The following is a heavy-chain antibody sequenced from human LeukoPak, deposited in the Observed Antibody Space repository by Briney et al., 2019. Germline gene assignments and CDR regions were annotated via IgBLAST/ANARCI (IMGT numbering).Heavy chain of an antibody. CDR3: ARGRFGGWFPSPGFY. V-gene: IGHV1-69*05. D-gene: IGHD6-19*01. J-gene: IGHJ4*02. CDR1: GGTFSSYA. Sequence: SVKVSCKASGGTFSSYAISWVRQAPGQGLEWMGGIIPIFGTANYAQKFQGRVTMTRNTSISTAYMELSSLRSEDTAVYYCARGRFGGWFPSPGFYWGQGTLVTVSS. CDR2: IIPIFGTA.